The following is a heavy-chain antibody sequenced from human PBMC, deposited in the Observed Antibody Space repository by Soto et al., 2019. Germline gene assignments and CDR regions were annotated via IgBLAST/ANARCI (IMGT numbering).Heavy chain of an antibody. CDR1: GYTFTSYG. Sequence: VQLVQSGAEVKKPGASVKVSCKASGYTFTSYGISWVRQAPGQGLERMGWISAYNGNTNYAQKLQGRVTMTTDTPTSTAYIERRSLISDDTAVYYCARDISGAAAVGRYWGQGTVVTVSS. D-gene: IGHD6-19*01. V-gene: IGHV1-18*01. CDR3: ARDISGAAAVGRY. J-gene: IGHJ4*02. CDR2: ISAYNGNT.